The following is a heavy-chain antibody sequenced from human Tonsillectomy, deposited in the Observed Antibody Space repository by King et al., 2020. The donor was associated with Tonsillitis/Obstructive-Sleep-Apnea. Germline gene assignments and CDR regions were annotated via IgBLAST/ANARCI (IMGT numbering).Heavy chain of an antibody. CDR1: GYTFTNYW. J-gene: IGHJ4*02. CDR2: IYPGDSDT. CDR3: ASTLEDQLLPYFFDY. D-gene: IGHD4-11*01. Sequence: QLVQSGAEVKKPGESLKISCKGSGYTFTNYWIGWVRQMPGKGLEWIGFIYPGDSDTRYSPSFQGLVTISADKSINTTYLQWGSLKASDTAMYYCASTLEDQLLPYFFDYWGQGTLVTVSS. V-gene: IGHV5-51*01.